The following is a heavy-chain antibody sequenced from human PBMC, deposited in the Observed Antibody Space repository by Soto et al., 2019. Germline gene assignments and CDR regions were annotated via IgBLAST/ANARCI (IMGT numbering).Heavy chain of an antibody. Sequence: QVQLVQSGAEVKKPGASVKVSCKASGYTFTSYDINWVRQATGQGLEWMGWMNPNSGNTGYAQKFQGRVTMTRNTSISTAYMELSSLRSEDTAVYYCARGRSYGSGSYYKRAHNWFDPWGQGTLVTVSS. CDR3: ARGRSYGSGSYYKRAHNWFDP. J-gene: IGHJ5*02. D-gene: IGHD3-10*01. V-gene: IGHV1-8*01. CDR1: GYTFTSYD. CDR2: MNPNSGNT.